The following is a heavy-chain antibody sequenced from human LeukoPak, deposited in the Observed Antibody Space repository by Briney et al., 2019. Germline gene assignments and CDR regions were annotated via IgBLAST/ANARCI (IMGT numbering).Heavy chain of an antibody. CDR1: GFTFTSYS. Sequence: PGGSLRLSCAPSGFTFTSYSMNWVRQAPGKGLEWVSSISSRSTYIYYADSVKGRFTISRDNAKNSLYLQMNSLRAEDTAVYYCARDYGGSSPFDYWGQGTLVTVSS. D-gene: IGHD4-23*01. V-gene: IGHV3-21*01. J-gene: IGHJ4*02. CDR2: ISSRSTYI. CDR3: ARDYGGSSPFDY.